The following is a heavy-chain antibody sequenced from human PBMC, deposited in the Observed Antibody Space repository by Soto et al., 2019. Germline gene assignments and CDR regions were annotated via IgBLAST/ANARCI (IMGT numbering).Heavy chain of an antibody. D-gene: IGHD2-15*01. CDR3: ASTPTPYCSGGSCYSTHYYYYGMDV. V-gene: IGHV4-34*01. J-gene: IGHJ6*02. CDR1: GGSFSGYY. CDR2: INHSGST. Sequence: TSETLSLTCAVYGGSFSGYYWSWIRQPPGKGLEWIGEINHSGSTNYNPSLKSRVTISVDTSKNQFSLKLSSVTAADTAVYYCASTPTPYCSGGSCYSTHYYYYGMDVWGQGTTVTVSS.